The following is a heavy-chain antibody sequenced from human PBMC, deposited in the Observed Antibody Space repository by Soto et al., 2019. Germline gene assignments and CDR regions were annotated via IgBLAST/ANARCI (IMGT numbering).Heavy chain of an antibody. V-gene: IGHV3-21*01. CDR1: GFTFSSYS. D-gene: IGHD3-3*01. CDR2: ISSSSSYI. J-gene: IGHJ6*02. Sequence: SLRLSCAASGFTFSSYSMNWVRQAPGKGLEWVSSISSSSSYIYYADSVKGRFTISRDNAKNSLYLQMNSLRAEDTAVYYCARPIRFLEWLLTDYYYYGMDVWGQGTTVTVSS. CDR3: ARPIRFLEWLLTDYYYYGMDV.